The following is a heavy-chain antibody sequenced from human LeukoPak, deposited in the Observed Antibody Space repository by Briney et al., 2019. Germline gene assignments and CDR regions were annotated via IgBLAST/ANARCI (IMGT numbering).Heavy chain of an antibody. J-gene: IGHJ4*02. D-gene: IGHD1-1*01. CDR1: GFTFSDYY. CDR3: TRDRGAYNLYDY. Sequence: GGSLRLSCAASGFTFSDYYMSWIRQAPGKGLEWVGFIRSKAYGETADYAASVKGRFTISRDDSKAIAYLQMDSLKTEDTAVYHCTRDRGAYNLYDYWGQGTLVTVSS. CDR2: IRSKAYGETA. V-gene: IGHV3-49*03.